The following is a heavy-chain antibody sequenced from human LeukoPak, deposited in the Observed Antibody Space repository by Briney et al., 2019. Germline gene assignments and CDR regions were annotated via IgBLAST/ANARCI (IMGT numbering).Heavy chain of an antibody. CDR1: GFTFITYA. CDR3: ARAIDIPSPDSFDI. CDR2: IYSGGST. Sequence: GGSLRLSCAASGFTFITYAMSWVRQAPGKGLEWVSVIYSGGSTYYADSVKGRFTISRDNSKNTLYLQLNSLRAEDTAVYYCARAIDIPSPDSFDIWGQGTMVTVSS. V-gene: IGHV3-53*01. J-gene: IGHJ3*02. D-gene: IGHD2-2*02.